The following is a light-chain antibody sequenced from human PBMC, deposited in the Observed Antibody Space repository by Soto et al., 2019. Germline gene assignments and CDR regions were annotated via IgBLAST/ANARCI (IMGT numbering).Light chain of an antibody. Sequence: EIAMTQSPASLSVSPGERATLSCRASQSVSTNLAWYQQKPGQAPRLLMYGASIRAIGIPARFTGGGSGTEFTLTINSLQPEDLTFYYCQQYDNWPITFGQGTRLEIK. CDR3: QQYDNWPIT. CDR2: GAS. CDR1: QSVSTN. V-gene: IGKV3-15*01. J-gene: IGKJ5*01.